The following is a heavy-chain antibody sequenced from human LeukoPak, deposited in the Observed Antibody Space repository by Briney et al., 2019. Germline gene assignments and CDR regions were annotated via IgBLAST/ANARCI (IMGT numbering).Heavy chain of an antibody. CDR2: ISYDGSNK. J-gene: IGHJ6*04. V-gene: IGHV3-30*04. CDR3: ARDVIIMVRGVITYYYYGMDV. Sequence: PRRSLRLSCAASGFTFSSYAMHWVRQAPGKGLEWVAVISYDGSNKYYADSVKGRFTISRDNSKNTLYLQMNSLRAEDTAVYYCARDVIIMVRGVITYYYYGMDVWGKGTTVTVSS. D-gene: IGHD3-10*01. CDR1: GFTFSSYA.